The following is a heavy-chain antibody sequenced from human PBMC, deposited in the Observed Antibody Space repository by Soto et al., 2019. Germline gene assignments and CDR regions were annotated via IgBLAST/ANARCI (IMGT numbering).Heavy chain of an antibody. V-gene: IGHV3-23*01. J-gene: IGHJ6*02. D-gene: IGHD2-2*01. CDR3: AEEQQCRSTSCYFYYYGVDV. CDR2: IGGSGASI. Sequence: GGSLRLSCATSGFPFSAFAMNWVRHAPGKGLEWVSGIGGSGASIYYADSVKGRFTISRDNSKNTLYLQMNSLRAEDTAVYYCAEEQQCRSTSCYFYYYGVDVWGQGTTVTVSS. CDR1: GFPFSAFA.